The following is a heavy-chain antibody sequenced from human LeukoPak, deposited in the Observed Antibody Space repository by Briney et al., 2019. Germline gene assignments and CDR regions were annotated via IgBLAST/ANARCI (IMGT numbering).Heavy chain of an antibody. CDR3: GIDMPTMNAFDI. V-gene: IGHV3-66*01. Sequence: PGGSLRLSCAASGFTASSKYMSRFGQAPGKGLEWVSVIYSGGSTDYKDSVKDRFIISRDNSKNTLYLQMNSLRAEDTAVYYCGIDMPTMNAFDIWGQGTMVTVSS. D-gene: IGHD5-24*01. CDR2: IYSGGST. CDR1: GFTASSKY. J-gene: IGHJ3*02.